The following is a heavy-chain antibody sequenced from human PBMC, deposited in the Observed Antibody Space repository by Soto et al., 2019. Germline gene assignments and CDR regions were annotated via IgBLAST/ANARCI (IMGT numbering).Heavy chain of an antibody. Sequence: ASVKVSCKVSGYTLTELSMHWVRQAPGKGLEWMGGFDPEDGETIYAQKFQGRVTMTEDTSTDTAYMELSSLRSEDTAIYYCATADTSSYDDVFSATKNGAYYYGMDVWAQGTKVTVSS. CDR2: FDPEDGET. J-gene: IGHJ6*02. D-gene: IGHD3-16*01. CDR3: ATADTSSYDDVFSATKNGAYYYGMDV. V-gene: IGHV1-24*01. CDR1: GYTLTELS.